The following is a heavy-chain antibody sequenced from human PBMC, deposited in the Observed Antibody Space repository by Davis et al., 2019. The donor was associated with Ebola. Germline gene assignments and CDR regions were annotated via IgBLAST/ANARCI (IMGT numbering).Heavy chain of an antibody. Sequence: GESLKISCAASGFTFSSYWMSWVRQAPGKGLEWVANIKQDGSEKYYVDSVKGRFTISRDNAKNSLYLQMNSLRAEDTAVYYCARDPYYYGSGSFDYWGQGTLVTVSS. D-gene: IGHD3-10*01. V-gene: IGHV3-7*01. CDR1: GFTFSSYW. CDR2: IKQDGSEK. CDR3: ARDPYYYGSGSFDY. J-gene: IGHJ4*02.